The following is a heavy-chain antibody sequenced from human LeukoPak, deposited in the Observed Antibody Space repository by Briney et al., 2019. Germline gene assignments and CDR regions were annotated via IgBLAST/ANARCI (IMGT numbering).Heavy chain of an antibody. CDR1: GFTFSDHA. CDR2: ISRNGTRT. CDR3: LRDSFYTGYDRGFGY. V-gene: IGHV3-64*02. D-gene: IGHD5-12*01. J-gene: IGHJ4*02. Sequence: GGSLRLSCATSGFTFSDHALHWVRQAPGKGLQYVSAISRNGTRTFYADSVKDRFIISRDKSTNTLYLQMASLRLEDMGVYYCLRDSFYTGYDRGFGYWGRGTLVTVSS.